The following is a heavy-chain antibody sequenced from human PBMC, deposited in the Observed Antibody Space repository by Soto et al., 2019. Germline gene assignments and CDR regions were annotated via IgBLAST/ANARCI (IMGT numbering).Heavy chain of an antibody. J-gene: IGHJ3*02. CDR1: GFTFSSYA. CDR3: AKDGNHKVNDAFDI. D-gene: IGHD4-4*01. CDR2: INGSGGST. V-gene: IGHV3-23*01. Sequence: EVQLLESGGGLVQPGGSLRLSCAASGFTFSSYAMSWVRQAPGKGLEWVSAINGSGGSTYYADSVKGRFTISRDNCKNTRYPGTKCPIADDTAVYYCAKDGNHKVNDAFDIWGQGAMVTVSS.